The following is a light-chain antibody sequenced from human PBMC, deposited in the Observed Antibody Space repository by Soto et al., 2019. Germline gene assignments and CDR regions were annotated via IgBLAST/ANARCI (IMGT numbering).Light chain of an antibody. CDR3: QQCSNWPLT. V-gene: IGKV2-30*01. CDR2: KTS. J-gene: IGKJ4*01. CDR1: QSLVSSDGNTY. Sequence: VLTQSPLSLPVTLGQPASISCRASQSLVSSDGNTYLNWFQQRPGQAPGRLIYKTSNRDSGVPARFSGSGSGTDFTLTISSLQSEDFAVYYCQQCSNWPLTFGGGTKVDIK.